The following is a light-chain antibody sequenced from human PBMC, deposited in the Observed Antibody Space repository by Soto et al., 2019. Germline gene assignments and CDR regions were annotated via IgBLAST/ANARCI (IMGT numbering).Light chain of an antibody. V-gene: IGKV1-39*01. Sequence: DIQMTQSPSTLSASVGDTVTITCRASGSISIWLAWYQPKPGKAPNLLIYAASSLQSGVPSRFSGSGSGTDFNLTISSLQTEEFATYYCQQRYSTPQTVGQGTQWEIK. CDR2: AAS. CDR1: GSISIW. CDR3: QQRYSTPQT. J-gene: IGKJ1*01.